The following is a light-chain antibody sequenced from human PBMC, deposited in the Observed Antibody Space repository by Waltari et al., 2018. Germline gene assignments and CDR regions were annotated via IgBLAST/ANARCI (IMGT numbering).Light chain of an antibody. Sequence: PPPPRASQSLTSNLAWYQQNPGQPPRLLIFGASTRATGVSDRFSGSGTTTQFSLTISSLQPEDFAIYFCQQYNRWPSTFGQGTKLDIK. CDR1: QSLTSN. CDR3: QQYNRWPST. CDR2: GAS. J-gene: IGKJ2*01. V-gene: IGKV3-15*01.